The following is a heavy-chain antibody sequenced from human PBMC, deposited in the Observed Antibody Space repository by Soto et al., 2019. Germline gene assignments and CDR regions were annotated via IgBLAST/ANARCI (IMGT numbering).Heavy chain of an antibody. J-gene: IGHJ4*02. V-gene: IGHV5-51*01. CDR1: GYSFSNYW. Sequence: PGESLKISCKGSGYSFSNYWIAWVRQMPGKGLEWMGIIFPADSDTKYSPSFQGQVTIAADKSISTAYLQWSSLKASDTATYYCASSVVVPSPMNYFDYWGQGSLVTVSS. D-gene: IGHD2-15*01. CDR2: IFPADSDT. CDR3: ASSVVVPSPMNYFDY.